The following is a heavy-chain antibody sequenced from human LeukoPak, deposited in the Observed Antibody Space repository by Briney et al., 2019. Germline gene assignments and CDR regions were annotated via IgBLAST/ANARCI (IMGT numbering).Heavy chain of an antibody. Sequence: SETLSLTCSVSGGSVSSYYWSWIRQPPGKGLEWIVFYHDSGSTYYNPSLKSRVTISVDTSKNQFSLKLSSVTAADTAVYYCARIVRGAFDIWGQGTMVTVSS. CDR2: YHDSGST. D-gene: IGHD1-26*01. J-gene: IGHJ3*02. CDR3: ARIVRGAFDI. V-gene: IGHV4-59*02. CDR1: GGSVSSYY.